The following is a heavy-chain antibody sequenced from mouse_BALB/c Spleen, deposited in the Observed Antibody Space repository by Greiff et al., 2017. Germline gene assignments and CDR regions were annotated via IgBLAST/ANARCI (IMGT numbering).Heavy chain of an antibody. Sequence: EVQGVESGGGLVKPGGSLKLSCAASGFTFSSYTMSWVRQTPEKRLEWVATISSGGSYTYYPDSVKGRFTISRDNAKNTLYLQMSSLKSEDTAMYYCTSSYYRYDEGAWFAYWGQGTLVTVSA. CDR3: TSSYYRYDEGAWFAY. CDR2: ISSGGSYT. V-gene: IGHV5-6-4*01. J-gene: IGHJ3*01. D-gene: IGHD2-14*01. CDR1: GFTFSSYT.